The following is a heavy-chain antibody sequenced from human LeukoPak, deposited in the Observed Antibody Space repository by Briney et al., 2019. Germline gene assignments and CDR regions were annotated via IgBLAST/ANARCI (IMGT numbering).Heavy chain of an antibody. V-gene: IGHV4-39*01. CDR1: GGSMSSSSYY. CDR2: IYYSGST. Sequence: SETLSLTCTVSGGSMSSSSYYWGWIRQPPGKGLEWIGSIYYSGSTYYNPSLKSRVTISVDTSKNHFSLNLSSVTAADTAVYHCVRQSPADVWGKGSTVTVSS. CDR3: VRQSPADV. J-gene: IGHJ6*04.